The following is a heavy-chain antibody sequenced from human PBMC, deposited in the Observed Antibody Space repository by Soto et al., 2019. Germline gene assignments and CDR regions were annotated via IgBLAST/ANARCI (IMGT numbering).Heavy chain of an antibody. CDR1: GDSFSGYY. Sequence: QVQLQQWGARLLKPSETLSLTCAVYGDSFSGYYWTWIRQPQGEKLEWIGEVNDKGDINYTPSLRSRVTISIDTSKNQFSLILSSVTAADTAVYYCASGRACPRLSYWGQGTLVTVSS. V-gene: IGHV4-34*01. CDR2: VNDKGDI. D-gene: IGHD6-19*01. CDR3: ASGRACPRLSY. J-gene: IGHJ4*02.